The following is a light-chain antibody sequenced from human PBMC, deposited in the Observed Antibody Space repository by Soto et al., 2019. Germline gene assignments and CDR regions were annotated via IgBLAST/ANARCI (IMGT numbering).Light chain of an antibody. CDR3: QQYNNWPPRFT. J-gene: IGKJ3*01. Sequence: EIVLTQSPGTLSLSPGESATLSCRASQSVDSAYLGWYQHKPGQAPRLLISATSRRATGTPDRFSGSGSGTDFTLTISRLEPEDFSVYYCQQYNNWPPRFTFGPGTKVDIK. V-gene: IGKV3-20*01. CDR1: QSVDSAY. CDR2: ATS.